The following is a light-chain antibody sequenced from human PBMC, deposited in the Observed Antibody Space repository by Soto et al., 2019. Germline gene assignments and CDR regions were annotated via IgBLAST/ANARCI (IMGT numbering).Light chain of an antibody. J-gene: IGKJ3*01. V-gene: IGKV1-33*01. CDR1: QDIRNY. CDR3: QQYDDLPEFN. Sequence: DIQMTQSPSSLSASVGDRVTITCQASQDIRNYLNWYQQKPGQAPKILIYDASSLETGVPSRFSENGSVTDFSLTVGSQQPEDIATYYCQQYDDLPEFNFGPGTKVHI. CDR2: DAS.